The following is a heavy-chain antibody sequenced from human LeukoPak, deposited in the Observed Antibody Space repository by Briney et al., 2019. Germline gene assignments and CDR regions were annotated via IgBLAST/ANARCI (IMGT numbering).Heavy chain of an antibody. CDR2: FYISGRS. CDR1: DDSTSDYY. CDR3: ARDDGGYCSSTSCYFAFDI. Sequence: PSETLSLTCTVSDDSTSDYYRGWIRQPPGKGLEWIGYFYISGRSTYNPSLKSRVTISADTSKNQFSLKLSSVTATDTAVYYCARDDGGYCSSTSCYFAFDIWGQGTMVTVSS. J-gene: IGHJ3*02. V-gene: IGHV4-59*01. D-gene: IGHD2-2*01.